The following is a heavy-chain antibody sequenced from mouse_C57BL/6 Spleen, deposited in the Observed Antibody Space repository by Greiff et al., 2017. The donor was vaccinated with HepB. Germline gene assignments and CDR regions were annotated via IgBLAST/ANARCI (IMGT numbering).Heavy chain of an antibody. V-gene: IGHV1-82*01. CDR2: IYPGDGDT. CDR3: ARGTAQALYYAMDY. D-gene: IGHD3-2*02. Sequence: VMLVESGPELVKPGASVKISCKASGYAFSSSWMNWVKQRPGKGLEWIGRIYPGDGDTNYNGKFKGKATLTADKSSSTAYMQLSSLTSEDSAVYFCARGTAQALYYAMDYWGQGTSVTVSS. CDR1: GYAFSSSW. J-gene: IGHJ4*01.